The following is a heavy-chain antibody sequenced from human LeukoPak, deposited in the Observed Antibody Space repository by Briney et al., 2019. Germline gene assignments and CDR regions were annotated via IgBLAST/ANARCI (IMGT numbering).Heavy chain of an antibody. CDR2: INHSGST. V-gene: IGHV4-34*01. CDR1: GGSFSGYY. CDR3: ARGRPYFDY. Sequence: SETLSLTCAVYGGSFSGYYWSWIRQPPGKGLEWIGEINHSGSTNYNPSLKSRVTISVDTSKNQFSLKLSSVTAADTVVYYCARGRPYFDYWGQGALVTVSS. J-gene: IGHJ4*02.